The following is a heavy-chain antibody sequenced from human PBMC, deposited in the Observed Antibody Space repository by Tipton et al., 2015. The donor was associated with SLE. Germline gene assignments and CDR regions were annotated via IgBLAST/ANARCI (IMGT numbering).Heavy chain of an antibody. V-gene: IGHV3-9*01. J-gene: IGHJ4*02. Sequence: RSLRLSCAASGFTFDDYAMHWVRQVPGKGLEWVSSISWNSDFLGYADSVEGRFTISRDNAKNSLYLQMTSLSPEDTALYYCVKDIYISTWAVFGNWGQGTPVTVSS. CDR3: VKDIYISTWAVFGN. D-gene: IGHD6-13*01. CDR1: GFTFDDYA. CDR2: ISWNSDFL.